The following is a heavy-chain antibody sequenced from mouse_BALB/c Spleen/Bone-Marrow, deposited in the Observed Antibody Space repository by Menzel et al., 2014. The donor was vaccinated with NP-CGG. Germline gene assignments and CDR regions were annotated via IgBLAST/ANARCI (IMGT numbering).Heavy chain of an antibody. CDR2: ISSGSSTI. CDR1: GFTFSSFG. J-gene: IGHJ4*01. Sequence: EVQRVESGGGLVQPGGSRKLSCAASGFTFSSFGMHWVRQAPEKGLEWVAYISSGSSTIYYADTVKGRFTISRDNPKNTLFLQMTSLRSEDTAMYYCARSSLRLSYAMDYWGQGTSVTVSS. CDR3: ARSSLRLSYAMDY. V-gene: IGHV5-17*02. D-gene: IGHD1-2*01.